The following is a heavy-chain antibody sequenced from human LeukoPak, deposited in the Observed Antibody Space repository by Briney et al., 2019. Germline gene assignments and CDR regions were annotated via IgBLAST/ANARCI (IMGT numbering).Heavy chain of an antibody. J-gene: IGHJ4*02. Sequence: SGPTLVKPTETLTLTCTFSGFSLSTSGVGVGWIRQPPGKALAWLALNYWNDDKRYRPSLKSRLTITKDTSKNQVVLTMTNMDPVDTATYYCEHDVGLFIFDYWGQGTLVTVSS. CDR2: NYWNDDK. D-gene: IGHD3-10*01. CDR1: GFSLSTSGVG. V-gene: IGHV2-5*01. CDR3: EHDVGLFIFDY.